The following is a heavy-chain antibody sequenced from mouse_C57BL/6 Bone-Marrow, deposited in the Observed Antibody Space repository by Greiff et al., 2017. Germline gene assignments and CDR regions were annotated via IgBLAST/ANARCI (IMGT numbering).Heavy chain of an antibody. CDR3: ARHEDRGIYYDYDWFAY. D-gene: IGHD2-4*01. J-gene: IGHJ3*01. Sequence: VQVVESGAELVKPGASVKLSCKASGYTFTEYTIHWVKQRSGQGLEWIGWFYPGSGSIKYNEKFKDKATLTADKSSSTVYMELSRLTSEDSAVYFCARHEDRGIYYDYDWFAYWGQGTLVTVSA. V-gene: IGHV1-62-2*01. CDR1: GYTFTEYT. CDR2: FYPGSGSI.